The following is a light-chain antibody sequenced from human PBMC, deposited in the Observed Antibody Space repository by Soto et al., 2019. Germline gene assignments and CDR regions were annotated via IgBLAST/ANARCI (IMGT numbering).Light chain of an antibody. Sequence: DIPMTQSPSTLPASVGDRVTITCRASQSISNWLAWYQQKPGKAPKLLIFRTSTLESGVPSRFSDSGSGTEFTLTISSLQPDDFATYHCQHYNGYSYTFGQGTKLEIK. CDR2: RTS. CDR3: QHYNGYSYT. J-gene: IGKJ2*01. CDR1: QSISNW. V-gene: IGKV1-5*03.